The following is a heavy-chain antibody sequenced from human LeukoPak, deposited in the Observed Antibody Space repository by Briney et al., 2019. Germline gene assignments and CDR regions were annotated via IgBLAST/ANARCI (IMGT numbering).Heavy chain of an antibody. CDR1: GFTFSSYS. CDR2: ISSSSYI. V-gene: IGHV3-21*04. J-gene: IGHJ3*02. Sequence: GGSLRLSCAASGFTFSSYSMNWVRQAPGKGLEWVSSISSSSYIYYADSVKGRFTISRDNSKNTLYLQMNSLRAEDTALYYCAKDSGVGAAFDIWGQGTMVTVSS. CDR3: AKDSGVGAAFDI. D-gene: IGHD1-26*01.